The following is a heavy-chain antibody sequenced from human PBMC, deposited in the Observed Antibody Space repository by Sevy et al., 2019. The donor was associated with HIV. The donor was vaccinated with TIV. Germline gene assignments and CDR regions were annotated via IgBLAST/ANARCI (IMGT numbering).Heavy chain of an antibody. CDR2: ISYDGGNT. D-gene: IGHD6-19*01. Sequence: GGSLRLSCTASGLTLSDHALHWVRQGPGKGLEWVAVISYDGGNTYYRDSVQGRFTISRDNSMNTLYLQMNNLKVEDTAVYYCAGGPYNSGLRLDFWGQGTLVTVSS. V-gene: IGHV3-30-3*01. CDR1: GLTLSDHA. J-gene: IGHJ4*02. CDR3: AGGPYNSGLRLDF.